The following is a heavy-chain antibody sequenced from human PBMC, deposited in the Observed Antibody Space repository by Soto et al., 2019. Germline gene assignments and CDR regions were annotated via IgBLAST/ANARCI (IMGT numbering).Heavy chain of an antibody. CDR1: ELAFSNYA. D-gene: IGHD6-13*01. CDR3: AKGEQLWDAFDS. V-gene: IGHV3-23*01. Sequence: EAQLLESGGGLVQPGGSLRLSCAASELAFSNYAMTWVRQAPGKGLEWVSVISASGYSAYYGGAVKGRFTTSRDNSKSTLYLQMNSLRADDTAVYYCAKGEQLWDAFDSWGQVTLVTVSS. J-gene: IGHJ4*02. CDR2: ISASGYSA.